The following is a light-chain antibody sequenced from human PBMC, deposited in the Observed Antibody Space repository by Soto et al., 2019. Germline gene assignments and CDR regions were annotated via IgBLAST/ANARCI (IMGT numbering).Light chain of an antibody. CDR1: SSTIGPGYD. Sequence: QSVLTQPPSVSGAPGQRVIISCTGSSSTIGPGYDVHWYQQLPGTAPKLLIYGDSHRPSGVPDRFSGSKSGTSASLAITGLQSEDEADYYGQSYDRSLSASVVFGGGTKVTVL. J-gene: IGLJ2*01. CDR3: QSYDRSLSASVV. CDR2: GDS. V-gene: IGLV1-40*01.